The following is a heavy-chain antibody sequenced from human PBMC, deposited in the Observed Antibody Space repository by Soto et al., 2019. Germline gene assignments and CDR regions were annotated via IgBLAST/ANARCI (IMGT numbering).Heavy chain of an antibody. D-gene: IGHD2-15*01. V-gene: IGHV1-46*01. CDR2: IDPSGGGT. CDR3: ARDRVDCSGGNCWRSVEDT. Sequence: QVQLVQSGAEVKKPGASVKVSCKASGYTFTIYYMHWVRQAPGQGLEWTGIIDPSGGGTSYAQKFQGRLTMTTDTSTSTVYMELSSLRSEDTDVYYCARDRVDCSGGNCWRSVEDTWGQGTLVTVSS. CDR1: GYTFTIYY. J-gene: IGHJ5*02.